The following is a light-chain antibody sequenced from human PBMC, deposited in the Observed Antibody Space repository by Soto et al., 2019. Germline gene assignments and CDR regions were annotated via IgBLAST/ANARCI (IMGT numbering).Light chain of an antibody. J-gene: IGKJ4*01. CDR1: QDISNY. CDR2: DAS. Sequence: DIQMTQSPSSLSASIGDTVTITFQASQDISNYLNWYQQKSGKAPKLLIYDASNLETGVPLRFRGSGYETDFTLTISSLQPEDFATYYCQQYDNVPLTFGGGTKVEIK. CDR3: QQYDNVPLT. V-gene: IGKV1-33*01.